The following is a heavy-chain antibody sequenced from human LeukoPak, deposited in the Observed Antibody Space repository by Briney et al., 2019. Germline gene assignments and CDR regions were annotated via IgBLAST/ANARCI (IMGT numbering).Heavy chain of an antibody. Sequence: SETLSLTCTVSGGSISSYYWSWIWQPAGKGLEWIGRIYTSGSTNYNPALKSRVTMSVDTSKNQFSLKLSSVTAADTAVYYCARDAKVSNHADYWGQGTLVTVSS. V-gene: IGHV4-4*07. CDR2: IYTSGST. CDR3: ARDAKVSNHADY. J-gene: IGHJ4*02. CDR1: GGSISSYY. D-gene: IGHD5-18*01.